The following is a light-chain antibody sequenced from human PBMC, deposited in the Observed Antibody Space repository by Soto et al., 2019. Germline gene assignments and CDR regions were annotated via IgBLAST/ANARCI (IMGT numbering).Light chain of an antibody. J-gene: IGLJ2*01. CDR3: QSYDSSLNAVI. CDR2: GNS. CDR1: SSNIGAGYD. V-gene: IGLV1-40*01. Sequence: QSVLTQPPSVSGAPGQRVTISCTGSSSNIGAGYDVHWYQQLPGTAPKLLIYGNSNRPSGVPDRFSGSKSGTSASLAITGLQAEDDADYYCQSYDSSLNAVIFGGGTKLTVL.